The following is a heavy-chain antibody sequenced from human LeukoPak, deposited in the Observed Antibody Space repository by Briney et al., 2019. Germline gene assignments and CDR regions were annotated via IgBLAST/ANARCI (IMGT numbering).Heavy chain of an antibody. Sequence: ASVKISCKASGYTFSSHYVNWVRQAPGQGLEWMGIIYASGGNTRNTQNLQGRVTMTTDTSTSTVYLELRSLRSEDTAVYYCARDCSSTTCQGPFLDFWGQGTLVNVSS. V-gene: IGHV1-46*01. CDR2: IYASGGNT. D-gene: IGHD2/OR15-2a*01. CDR1: GYTFSSHY. J-gene: IGHJ4*02. CDR3: ARDCSSTTCQGPFLDF.